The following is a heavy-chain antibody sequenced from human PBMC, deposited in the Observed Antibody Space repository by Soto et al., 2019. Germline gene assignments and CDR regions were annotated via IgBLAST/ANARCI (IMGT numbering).Heavy chain of an antibody. Sequence: PGGSLRLSCSASGFSFSTSNMHWVRLTAGKGLEWVALVSGYGGNTDYADSVQGRFTVSRDNSKNTLFLQMGSLRPEDTAIYYCAGSRPVDSSCAFFDYWGQGTLVTVSS. J-gene: IGHJ4*02. D-gene: IGHD3-22*01. CDR3: AGSRPVDSSCAFFDY. CDR2: VSGYGGNT. V-gene: IGHV3-30-3*01. CDR1: GFSFSTSN.